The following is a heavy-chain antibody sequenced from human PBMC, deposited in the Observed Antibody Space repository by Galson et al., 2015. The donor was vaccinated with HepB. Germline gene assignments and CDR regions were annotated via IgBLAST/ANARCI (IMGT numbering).Heavy chain of an antibody. CDR3: ARVYDGSVNDGYELDY. J-gene: IGHJ4*02. V-gene: IGHV3-30-3*01. CDR1: GFTFSSYA. CDR2: ISYDGSNK. Sequence: SLRLSCAASGFTFSSYAMHWVRQAPGKGLEWMAVISYDGSNKYYADSVKGRFTISRDNSKNTLYLQMNSLRPEDTAVYYCARVYDGSVNDGYELDYWGQGTPVTVSS. D-gene: IGHD3-22*01.